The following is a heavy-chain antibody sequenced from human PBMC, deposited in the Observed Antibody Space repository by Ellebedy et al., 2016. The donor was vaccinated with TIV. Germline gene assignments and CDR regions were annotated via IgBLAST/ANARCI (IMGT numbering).Heavy chain of an antibody. Sequence: MPSETLSLTCTVSDGSFSSSHWWGWVRQPPGKGLEWIGEIHDSGITNYSPSLKSRVTVSLDKSKNQFSLKLTSVTAADTALYYCASAGDWKLEYWGQGTLVTVSS. D-gene: IGHD1-1*01. CDR3: ASAGDWKLEY. J-gene: IGHJ4*02. CDR1: DGSFSSSHW. CDR2: IHDSGIT. V-gene: IGHV4-4*02.